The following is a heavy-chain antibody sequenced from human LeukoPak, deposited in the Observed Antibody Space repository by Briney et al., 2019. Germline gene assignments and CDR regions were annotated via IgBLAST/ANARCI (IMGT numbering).Heavy chain of an antibody. D-gene: IGHD4-11*01. CDR1: GGTFSSYA. V-gene: IGHV1-69*06. Sequence: SVKVSCKASGGTFSSYAISWVRQAPGQGLEWMGGIIPIFGTANYAQKFQGRVTITADKSTSTAYMELSSLRPEDTAVYYCASGGMTTVTTFDYWGQGTLVTVSS. CDR2: IIPIFGTA. CDR3: ASGGMTTVTTFDY. J-gene: IGHJ4*02.